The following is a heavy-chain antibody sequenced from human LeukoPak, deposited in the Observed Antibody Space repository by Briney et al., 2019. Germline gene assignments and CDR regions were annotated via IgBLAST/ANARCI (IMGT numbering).Heavy chain of an antibody. CDR3: ARSSNYYDSGGLIGY. D-gene: IGHD3-22*01. V-gene: IGHV1-18*01. J-gene: IGHJ4*02. Sequence: ASVKVSCKASGYTFTSYGISWVRQAPGQGLEWMGWISAYNGNTNYAQKLQGRVTMTTDTSTSTAYMELRSLRSGDTAVYYCARSSNYYDSGGLIGYWGQGTLVTVSS. CDR2: ISAYNGNT. CDR1: GYTFTSYG.